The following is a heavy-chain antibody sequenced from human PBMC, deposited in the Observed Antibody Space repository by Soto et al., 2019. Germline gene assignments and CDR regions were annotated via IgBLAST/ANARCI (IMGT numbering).Heavy chain of an antibody. CDR1: GFTVSSNY. CDR3: AREGMTPI. CDR2: IYSGGST. Sequence: EVQLVESGGGLIQPGGSLRLSCAASGFTVSSNYMSWVRQAPGKGLEWVSVIYSGGSTYYADSVKGRFTISRDDSKNTLYLQMTGLRAEDTAVDYCAREGMTPIWGQGTMVTVSS. J-gene: IGHJ3*02. D-gene: IGHD2-15*01. V-gene: IGHV3-53*01.